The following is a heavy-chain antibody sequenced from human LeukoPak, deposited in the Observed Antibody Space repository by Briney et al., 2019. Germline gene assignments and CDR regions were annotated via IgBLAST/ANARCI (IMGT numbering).Heavy chain of an antibody. J-gene: IGHJ4*02. CDR2: ISGDGVSP. V-gene: IGHV3-53*01. CDR3: ARDPGAFPYFFDC. D-gene: IGHD4/OR15-4a*01. CDR1: GFTVNSNY. Sequence: GGSLRLSCAASGFTVNSNYMSWVRQAPGKGLEWVSAISGDGVSPYYADSVRGRFTISRDNSKNTLYLQMNSLRVEDTAVYFCARDPGAFPYFFDCWGQGTLVTVSS.